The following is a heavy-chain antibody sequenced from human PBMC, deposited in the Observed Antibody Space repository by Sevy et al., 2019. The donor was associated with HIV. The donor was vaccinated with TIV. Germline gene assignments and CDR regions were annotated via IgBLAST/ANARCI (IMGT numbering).Heavy chain of an antibody. CDR3: ARREAGTCHDAFDI. Sequence: GASLKISCKGSGYSFTSYWIGWVRQMPGKGLEWMGIIYPGDSDTRYSPAFQGQVTISADKSISTAYLQWSSVKASDTAMYYGARREAGTCHDAFDIWGQGTMVTVSS. CDR2: IYPGDSDT. CDR1: GYSFTSYW. D-gene: IGHD6-19*01. V-gene: IGHV5-51*01. J-gene: IGHJ3*02.